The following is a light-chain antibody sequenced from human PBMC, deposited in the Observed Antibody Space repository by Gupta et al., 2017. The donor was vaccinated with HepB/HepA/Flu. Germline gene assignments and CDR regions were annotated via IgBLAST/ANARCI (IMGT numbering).Light chain of an antibody. V-gene: IGKV3-20*01. CDR1: ETVKTFF. CDR3: LYVSYSQYT. Sequence: EITLTQSPGTLSLSPGETVTLSCGARETVKTFFLSWYQQKPGQAPRLLVDGASNRAADIPDRFSGVESGTELTLTITRLEPEDFAVYYCLYVSYSQYTFGQGTQLDIK. J-gene: IGKJ5*01. CDR2: GAS.